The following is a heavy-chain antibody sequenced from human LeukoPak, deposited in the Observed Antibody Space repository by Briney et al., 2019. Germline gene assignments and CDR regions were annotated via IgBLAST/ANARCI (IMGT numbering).Heavy chain of an antibody. CDR2: IYYSGST. V-gene: IGHV4-39*01. J-gene: IGHJ4*02. CDR1: GGSISSSNYY. D-gene: IGHD5-12*01. CDR3: VRRRIVATIDY. Sequence: SETLSLTCTVSGGSISSSNYYWGWIRQPPAKGLEWIGSIYYSGSTYYNPSLKSRVTISVDTSKNQFSLKLSSVTAADTAVYYCVRRRIVATIDYWGQGTLVTVSS.